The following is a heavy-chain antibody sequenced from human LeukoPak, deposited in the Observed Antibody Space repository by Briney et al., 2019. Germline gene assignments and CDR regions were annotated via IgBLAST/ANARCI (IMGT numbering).Heavy chain of an antibody. Sequence: GGSLRLSCAASGFTFSSYSMNWVRQAPGKGLEWVSSISSSSSYIYYADSVKGRFTISRDNAKNSLYLQMNSLRAEDTALYYCARVADYYDSSGYYYLGYMDVWGKGTTVTVSS. D-gene: IGHD3-22*01. V-gene: IGHV3-21*04. CDR2: ISSSSSYI. CDR1: GFTFSSYS. J-gene: IGHJ6*04. CDR3: ARVADYYDSSGYYYLGYMDV.